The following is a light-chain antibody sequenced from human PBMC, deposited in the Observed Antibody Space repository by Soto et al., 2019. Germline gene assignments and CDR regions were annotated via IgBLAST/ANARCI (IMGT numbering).Light chain of an antibody. J-gene: IGLJ3*02. V-gene: IGLV2-23*01. CDR2: EDN. CDR3: CSYAGSSTWV. Sequence: QSALTQPASVSGSPGQSITISCTGTSSAVASYNLVSWYQQYSGKAPKIIIYEDNRRPSRVSNRFSGSRSGNTASLTISGLQADDEADYYCCSYAGSSTWVFGGGTKLTVL. CDR1: SSAVASYNL.